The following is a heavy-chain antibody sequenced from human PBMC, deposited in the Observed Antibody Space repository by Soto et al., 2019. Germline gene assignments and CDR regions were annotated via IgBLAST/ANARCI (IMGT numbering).Heavy chain of an antibody. Sequence: PXXTLSLPCIVTGVSFTSYTWSWVRQPANKGVEWIGRFFSRVSATYNPSLKSGCRISMYTPENRISLNLYSVTAEDAGVYYCTRDGITTGDTWGPGTLVTVSS. V-gene: IGHV4-4*07. J-gene: IGHJ4*02. CDR1: GVSFTSYT. CDR3: TRDGITTGDT. D-gene: IGHD2-21*02. CDR2: FFSRVSA.